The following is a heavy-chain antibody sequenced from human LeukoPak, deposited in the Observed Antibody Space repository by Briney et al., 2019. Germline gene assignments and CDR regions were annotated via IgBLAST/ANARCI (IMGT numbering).Heavy chain of an antibody. CDR2: IFYSGST. CDR1: GGSISSSSYY. J-gene: IGHJ6*03. D-gene: IGHD1-1*01. CDR3: ARVSWFPGTSYYYMDV. Sequence: SETLSLTCTVSGGSISSSSYYWGWIRQPPGKGLEWIGSIFYSGSTYYNPSLKSRVTISVDTSKNQFSLKLSSVTAADTAVYYCARVSWFPGTSYYYMDVWGKGATVTVSS. V-gene: IGHV4-39*07.